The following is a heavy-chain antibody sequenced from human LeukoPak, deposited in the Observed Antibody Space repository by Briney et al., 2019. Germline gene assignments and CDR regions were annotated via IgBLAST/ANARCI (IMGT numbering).Heavy chain of an antibody. V-gene: IGHV4-59*12. CDR2: IYYSGST. CDR3: ARAVAFPYGVFDS. CDR1: GGSISSYC. D-gene: IGHD3-10*01. Sequence: SETLSLTCTVSGGSISSYCWSWIRQPPGKGLEWIGYIYYSGSTNYNPSLKSRVTISVDTSKNQFSLKLSSVTAADTAVYYCARAVAFPYGVFDSWGQGALVTVSS. J-gene: IGHJ4*02.